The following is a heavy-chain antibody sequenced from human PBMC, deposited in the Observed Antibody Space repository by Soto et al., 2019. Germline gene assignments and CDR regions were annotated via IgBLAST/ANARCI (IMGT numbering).Heavy chain of an antibody. D-gene: IGHD2-2*01. Sequence: QVQLVQSGAEVKKPGSSVKVSCKASGGTFSSYAISWVRQAPGQGLEWMGGIIPISDTTNYAQKFQGRVTMTADESTSTDYMALSSRRSEDTDVYSCARSQGSSTSLEVYYYYYYGMDVWGQGTTVTVSS. CDR3: ARSQGSSTSLEVYYYYYYGMDV. CDR1: GGTFSSYA. CDR2: IIPISDTT. J-gene: IGHJ6*02. V-gene: IGHV1-69*01.